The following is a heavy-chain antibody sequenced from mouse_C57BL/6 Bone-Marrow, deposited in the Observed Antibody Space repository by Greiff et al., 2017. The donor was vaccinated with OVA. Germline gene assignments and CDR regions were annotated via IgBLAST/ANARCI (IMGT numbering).Heavy chain of an antibody. J-gene: IGHJ4*01. D-gene: IGHD2-2*01. V-gene: IGHV1-78*01. CDR3: ARRGLPYAMDY. CDR1: GYTFTDHT. CDR2: IYPRDGST. Sequence: VKLVESAAELVKPGASVKISCKVSGYTFTDHTIHWMKQRPEQGLEWIGYIYPRDGSTKYNEKFKGKATLTADKSSSTAYMQLNSLTSEDSAVYFCARRGLPYAMDYWGQGTSVTVSS.